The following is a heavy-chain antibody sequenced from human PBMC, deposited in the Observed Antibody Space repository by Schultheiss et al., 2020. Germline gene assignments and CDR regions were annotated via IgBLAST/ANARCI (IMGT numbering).Heavy chain of an antibody. CDR3: ARGFGRSWSGDWYFDF. CDR1: GGSISSYY. CDR2: IYYSGST. D-gene: IGHD6-13*01. V-gene: IGHV4-59*01. J-gene: IGHJ2*01. Sequence: SQTLSLTCTVSGGSISSYYWSWIRQPPGKGLEWIGYIYYSGSTNYNPSLKSRVTISVDTSKNQFSLKLSSVTAADTAVYYCARGFGRSWSGDWYFDFWGRGTLVTVSS.